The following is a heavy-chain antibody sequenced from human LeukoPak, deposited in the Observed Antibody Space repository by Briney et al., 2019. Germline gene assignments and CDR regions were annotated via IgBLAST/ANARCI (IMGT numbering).Heavy chain of an antibody. CDR2: ISYDGTSQ. V-gene: IGHV3-30-3*01. CDR1: GFTFSNYA. J-gene: IGHJ4*02. Sequence: GGSLRLSCAASGFTFSNYAMSWVRQAPGKGLEWVAVISYDGTSQYYADSVKGRFTISRDNSKNTLYLQMNSLRAEDTAVYYCAKGGGWGQGTLVTVSS. CDR3: AKGGG. D-gene: IGHD3-16*01.